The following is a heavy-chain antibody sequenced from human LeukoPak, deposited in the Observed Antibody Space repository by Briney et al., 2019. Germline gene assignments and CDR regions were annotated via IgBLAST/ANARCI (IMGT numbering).Heavy chain of an antibody. J-gene: IGHJ4*02. CDR2: INHSGST. CDR3: ARGLFDY. Sequence: SETLSLTCAVYGGSFSGYYWSWIRQPPGKGLEWIGEINHSGSTNYNPSLKSRVTISVDTSKNQFSLKLSSVTAADTAVYYCARGLFDYWGQGTLVTVSS. V-gene: IGHV4-34*01. CDR1: GGSFSGYY.